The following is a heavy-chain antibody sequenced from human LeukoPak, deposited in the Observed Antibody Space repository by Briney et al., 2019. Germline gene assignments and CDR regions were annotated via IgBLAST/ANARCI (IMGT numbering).Heavy chain of an antibody. CDR3: AHRASIQLWIRAPDALDI. CDR2: IYWDDDK. CDR1: GFSLSTSGVG. J-gene: IGHJ3*02. D-gene: IGHD5-18*01. V-gene: IGHV2-5*02. Sequence: SGPTLVNPTQTLTLTCTFSGFSLSTSGVGVGWIRQPPGKALEWLALIYWDDDKRYSPSLKSRLTITKDTSKNQVVLTMTNMDPVDTATYYCAHRASIQLWIRAPDALDIWGQGTMVTVSS.